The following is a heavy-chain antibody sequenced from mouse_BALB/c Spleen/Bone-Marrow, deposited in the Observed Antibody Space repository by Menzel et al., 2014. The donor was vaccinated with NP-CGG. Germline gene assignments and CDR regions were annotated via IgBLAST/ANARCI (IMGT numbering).Heavy chain of an antibody. CDR2: IRLKSNNYAT. CDR3: TYGFPY. CDR1: GFTFSSYW. Sequence: EVQVVESGGGLVQPGGSMKLSCVASGFTFSSYWMNWVRQSPEKGLEWVAEIRLKSNNYATHYAESVKGRFTFSRDDSKSSVHLQMTNLRAEDTGIYYCTYGFPYWGQGTLVTVSA. D-gene: IGHD1-1*02. J-gene: IGHJ3*01. V-gene: IGHV6-6*02.